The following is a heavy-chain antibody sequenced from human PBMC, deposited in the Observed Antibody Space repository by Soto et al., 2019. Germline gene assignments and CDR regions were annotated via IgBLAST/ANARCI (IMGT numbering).Heavy chain of an antibody. Sequence: SLRLSCAASGFTFSSYAMHWVRQAPGKGLEWVAVISYDESNKYYADSVKGRFAISRDNSKNTLYLQMSSLGAEDTAVYYCAKSGCFGTSCYLAYYYYGMDVWGQGTTVTVSS. CDR2: ISYDESNK. CDR3: AKSGCFGTSCYLAYYYYGMDV. CDR1: GFTFSSYA. D-gene: IGHD2-2*01. V-gene: IGHV3-30-3*02. J-gene: IGHJ6*02.